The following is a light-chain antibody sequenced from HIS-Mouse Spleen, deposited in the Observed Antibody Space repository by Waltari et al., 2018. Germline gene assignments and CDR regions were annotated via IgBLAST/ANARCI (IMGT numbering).Light chain of an antibody. J-gene: IGLJ2*01. V-gene: IGLV3-10*01. CDR2: EDS. CDR1: ALPKKY. CDR3: YSTDSSGNHRV. Sequence: SYELTQPPSVSVSPGQTARITCPGDALPKKYAYWYQQKSGQAPVLVLYEDSKRPPGIPERFSCSSSGTMTTLTTSGAQVEDEADYYCYSTDSSGNHRVFGGGTKLTVL.